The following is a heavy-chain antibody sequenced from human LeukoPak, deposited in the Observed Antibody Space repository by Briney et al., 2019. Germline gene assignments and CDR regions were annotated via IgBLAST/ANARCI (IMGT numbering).Heavy chain of an antibody. J-gene: IGHJ4*02. CDR2: IYYSGST. CDR3: ARGTYSSSLSFDY. V-gene: IGHV4-59*01. D-gene: IGHD6-13*01. CDR1: GGSISSYY. Sequence: SETLSLTCTVSGGSISSYYWSWIRQPPGKGLEWIGYIYYSGSTNYNPSLKSRATISVDTSKNQFSLKLSSVTAADTAVYYCARGTYSSSLSFDYWGQGTLVTVSS.